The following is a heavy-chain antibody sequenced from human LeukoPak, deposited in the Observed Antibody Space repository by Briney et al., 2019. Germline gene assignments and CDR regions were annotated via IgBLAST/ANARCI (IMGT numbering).Heavy chain of an antibody. D-gene: IGHD2-2*02. CDR1: GYTLTNYY. Sequence: ASVKVSCKASGYTLTNYYMHWVRQAPGQGLEWMGIINPSGGSTNYAQRFQGRVTMTTDTSASTVYMELSSLRSEDTAVYYCARDPTDCSTTSCYTINWFDPWGQGTLVTVSS. CDR2: INPSGGST. CDR3: ARDPTDCSTTSCYTINWFDP. J-gene: IGHJ5*02. V-gene: IGHV1-46*01.